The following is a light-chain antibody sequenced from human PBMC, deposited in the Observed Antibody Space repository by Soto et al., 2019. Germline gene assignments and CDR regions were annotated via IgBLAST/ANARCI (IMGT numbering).Light chain of an antibody. CDR3: QQYNNWPFT. CDR1: QSVNTN. J-gene: IGKJ3*01. CDR2: GAS. Sequence: EIVLTQSPVTLSVSPGERATLSCRASQSVNTNLAWYQQKPGQAPRLLIYGASTRATGIPAHFIGNGSGTEFTLTASRLQSEDFAVYYRQQYNNWPFTFGPGTKLDIK. V-gene: IGKV3-15*01.